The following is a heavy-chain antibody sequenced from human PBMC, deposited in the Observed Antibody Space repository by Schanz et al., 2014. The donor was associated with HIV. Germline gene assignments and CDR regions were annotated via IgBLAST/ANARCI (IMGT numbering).Heavy chain of an antibody. CDR1: GFTFKSYA. Sequence: EVQLLESGGGLVQAGGSLRLSCAASGFTFKSYAMSWVRQAPGKGLEWVSAISATGGSTYYADSVKGRFTISRDNSKNTLYLQMNSLRPEDTAVYYCAKDKSRHTYSSSSIFDPWGQGNLVTVSS. CDR2: ISATGGST. CDR3: AKDKSRHTYSSSSIFDP. D-gene: IGHD6-13*01. J-gene: IGHJ5*02. V-gene: IGHV3-23*01.